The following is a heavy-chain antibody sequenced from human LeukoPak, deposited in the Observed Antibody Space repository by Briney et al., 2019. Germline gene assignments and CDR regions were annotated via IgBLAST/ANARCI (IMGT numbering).Heavy chain of an antibody. CDR3: AKAELLDYFDY. V-gene: IGHV3-9*01. J-gene: IGHJ4*02. CDR2: ISWNSGSI. Sequence: TGRSLRLSRAASGFTFDDYAMHWVRQAPGKGLEWVSGISWNSGSIGYADSVKGRFTISRDNAKNSLYLQMNSLRAEDTALYYCAKAELLDYFDYWGQGTLVTVSS. D-gene: IGHD1-26*01. CDR1: GFTFDDYA.